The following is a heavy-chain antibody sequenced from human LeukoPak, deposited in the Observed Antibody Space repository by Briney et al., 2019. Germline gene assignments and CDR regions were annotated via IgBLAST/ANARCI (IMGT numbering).Heavy chain of an antibody. J-gene: IGHJ6*02. V-gene: IGHV4-59*01. Sequence: SETLSLTCSVSGGSISSYYWSWIRQSPGKGLEWIGYIYYSGTTNYNPSLKSRVTISVDTSKNQFSLKLSSVTAADTAVYYCAREDPQTTVPEGMDVWGQGTMVTVSS. D-gene: IGHD4-17*01. CDR3: AREDPQTTVPEGMDV. CDR2: IYYSGTT. CDR1: GGSISSYY.